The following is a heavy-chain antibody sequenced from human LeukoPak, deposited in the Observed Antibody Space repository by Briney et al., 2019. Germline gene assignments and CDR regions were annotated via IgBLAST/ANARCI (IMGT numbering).Heavy chain of an antibody. CDR1: GYTFTSYD. CDR2: MNPNSGNT. V-gene: IGHV1-8*01. J-gene: IGHJ6*02. Sequence: GASVTVSCKASGYTFTSYDINWVRQATGQGVEWMGWMNPNSGNTGYAQKFQGRVTMTRNTSISTAYMELSSLRSEDTAVYYCARVYSSSWYYYYGMDVWGQGTTVTVSS. CDR3: ARVYSSSWYYYYGMDV. D-gene: IGHD6-13*01.